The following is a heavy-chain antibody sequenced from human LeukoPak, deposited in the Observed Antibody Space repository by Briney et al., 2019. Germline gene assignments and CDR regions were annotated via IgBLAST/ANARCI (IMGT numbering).Heavy chain of an antibody. CDR2: IIPIFGTA. Sequence: SVKVSCKASGGTFSSYAISWVRQAPGQGLEWMGGIIPIFGTANYAQKFQGRVTITTDESTSTAYMELSSLRSEDTAVYYCARGPTEGTTVTGYDYWGQGTPVTVSS. CDR3: ARGPTEGTTVTGYDY. V-gene: IGHV1-69*05. CDR1: GGTFSSYA. J-gene: IGHJ4*02. D-gene: IGHD4-17*01.